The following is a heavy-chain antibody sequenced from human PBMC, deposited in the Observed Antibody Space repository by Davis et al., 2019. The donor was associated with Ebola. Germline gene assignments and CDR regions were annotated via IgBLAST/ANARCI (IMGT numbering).Heavy chain of an antibody. D-gene: IGHD3-3*01. V-gene: IGHV4-38-2*02. Sequence: SETLSLTCSVSGYSINSGYHWGWIRQPPGRGLEWIGSIYHSGSTYYNPSLKSRVTISVDTSKNQFSLKLRSVTAADTAVYYCARQGWSGYSLRHWLDPWGRGTLVTVSS. J-gene: IGHJ5*02. CDR3: ARQGWSGYSLRHWLDP. CDR2: IYHSGST. CDR1: GYSINSGYH.